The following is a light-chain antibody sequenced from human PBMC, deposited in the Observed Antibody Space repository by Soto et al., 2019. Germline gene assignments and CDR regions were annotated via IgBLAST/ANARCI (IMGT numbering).Light chain of an antibody. V-gene: IGKV1-39*01. CDR1: QSIVGY. J-gene: IGKJ1*01. CDR2: AAS. CDR3: QQYAGSPWT. Sequence: DVQMTQYPSSLSASVGDRVTITCRASQSIVGYLTWYQQLPGKAPKLLIFAASGLQSGVPSRFSGSGSGTDFTLIISRLEPEDFAVYYCQQYAGSPWTFGQGSKVDI.